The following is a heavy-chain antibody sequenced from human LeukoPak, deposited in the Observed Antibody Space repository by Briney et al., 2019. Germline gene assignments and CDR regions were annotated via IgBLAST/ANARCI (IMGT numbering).Heavy chain of an antibody. Sequence: PSETLSLTCTVSGGSISSYYWSRIRQPPGKGLEWIGYIYYSGSTNYNPSLKSRVTISVDTSKNQFSLKLSSVTAADTAVYYCARGSRGYSYGYDYWGQGTLVTVSS. D-gene: IGHD5-18*01. CDR2: IYYSGST. CDR3: ARGSRGYSYGYDY. V-gene: IGHV4-59*01. J-gene: IGHJ4*02. CDR1: GGSISSYY.